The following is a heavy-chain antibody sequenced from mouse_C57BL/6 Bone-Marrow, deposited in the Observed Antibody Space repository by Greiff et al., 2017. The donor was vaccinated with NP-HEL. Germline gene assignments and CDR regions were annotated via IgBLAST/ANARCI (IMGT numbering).Heavy chain of an antibody. CDR1: GYTFTNYW. V-gene: IGHV1-63*01. D-gene: IGHD1-1*01. J-gene: IGHJ4*01. Sequence: QVQLQQSGAELVRPGTSVKMSCKASGYTFTNYWIGWAKQRPGHGLEWIGDIYPGGGYTNYNEKFKGKATLTADKSSSTAYMQFSSLTSEDSAIYYCARWGGYYYGSSYYYAMDYWGQGTSVPVSS. CDR3: ARWGGYYYGSSYYYAMDY. CDR2: IYPGGGYT.